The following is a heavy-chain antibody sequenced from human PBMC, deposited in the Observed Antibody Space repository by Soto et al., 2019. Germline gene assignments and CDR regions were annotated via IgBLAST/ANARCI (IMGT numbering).Heavy chain of an antibody. J-gene: IGHJ3*01. V-gene: IGHV3-23*01. CDR2: ITGSGDYT. Sequence: EVQMLESGGGLVQPGGSLRLSCAASGFTFSSYALTWVRQAPGKGLEWVSSITGSGDYTRYTDSVKGRFTITRDNAKNTLFLQMKSLRADDTAIYYCGKDPNGDYFGAFDLWGQGTMVTVSS. CDR1: GFTFSSYA. D-gene: IGHD4-17*01. CDR3: GKDPNGDYFGAFDL.